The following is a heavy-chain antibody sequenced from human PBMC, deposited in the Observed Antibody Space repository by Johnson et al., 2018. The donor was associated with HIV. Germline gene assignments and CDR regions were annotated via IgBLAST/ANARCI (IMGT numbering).Heavy chain of an antibody. CDR2: ISSDGSNE. D-gene: IGHD1-26*01. V-gene: IGHV3-30*04. J-gene: IGHJ3*02. Sequence: QVQLVESGGGVVQPGRSLRLSCAASGFTFSSYAMHWVRQAPGKGLEWVAVISSDGSNEYYADSVKGRFTISRDNSKNTLYLQMNSLRAEDTAVYYCAKARGIVGATGAFDIWGQGTMVTVSS. CDR1: GFTFSSYA. CDR3: AKARGIVGATGAFDI.